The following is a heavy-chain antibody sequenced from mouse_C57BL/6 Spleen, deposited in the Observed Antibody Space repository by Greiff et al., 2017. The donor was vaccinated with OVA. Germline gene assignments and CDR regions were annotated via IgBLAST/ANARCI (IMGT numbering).Heavy chain of an antibody. CDR3: ARRDYDYADGLAY. V-gene: IGHV5-17*01. CDR1: GFTFSDYG. D-gene: IGHD2-4*01. CDR2: ISSGSSTI. J-gene: IGHJ3*01. Sequence: EVKLVESGGGLVKPGGSLKLSCAASGFTFSDYGMHWVRQAPEKGLEWVAYISSGSSTIYYADTVKGRFTISRDNAKNNLFLQMTSLRSEDTAMYYCARRDYDYADGLAYWGQWTLVTVSA.